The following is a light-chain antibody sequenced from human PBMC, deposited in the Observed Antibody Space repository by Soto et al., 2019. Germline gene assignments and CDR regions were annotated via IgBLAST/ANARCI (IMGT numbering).Light chain of an antibody. CDR2: EVT. J-gene: IGLJ1*01. Sequence: QSVLTQPASVSGSPGQSITISCTGSSSDVGTYNYVSWYQQHPGKAPKLIIYEVTNRPSGVSNRFSGSKSGNTASLTISGLRAEDEADYYCSSYTNINTRACVFGTGTKVTVL. V-gene: IGLV2-14*01. CDR1: SSDVGTYNY. CDR3: SSYTNINTRACV.